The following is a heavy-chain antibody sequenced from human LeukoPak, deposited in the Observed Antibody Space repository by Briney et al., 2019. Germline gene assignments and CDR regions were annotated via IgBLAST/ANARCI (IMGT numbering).Heavy chain of an antibody. D-gene: IGHD3-10*01. J-gene: IGHJ4*02. CDR2: MSHDGSNE. V-gene: IGHV3-30-3*01. Sequence: GGSLRLSCAGSGFIFSNYVMHWVRQAPGKGLEWVALMSHDGSNEYYADSVKGRFTISRDNSKNTLYLRMNSLRPEDTAVYYSARYGWSLGPAPGTPLFDHWGQGTLVTVSS. CDR1: GFIFSNYV. CDR3: ARYGWSLGPAPGTPLFDH.